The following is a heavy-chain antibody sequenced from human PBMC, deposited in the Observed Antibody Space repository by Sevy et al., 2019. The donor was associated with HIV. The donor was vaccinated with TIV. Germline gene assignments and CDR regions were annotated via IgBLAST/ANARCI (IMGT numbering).Heavy chain of an antibody. D-gene: IGHD2-21*02. CDR2: IIWNGGSK. CDR3: AREKSCGGACYHFDY. Sequence: GSLRLSCVASGFTFDDYGMSWVRQVPGKGLEWVSSIIWNGGSKTYAESVKGRFIISRDNGKNSLYLQMNSLRAEDTALYFCAREKSCGGACYHFDYWGQGTLVTVSS. J-gene: IGHJ4*02. V-gene: IGHV3-20*04. CDR1: GFTFDDYG.